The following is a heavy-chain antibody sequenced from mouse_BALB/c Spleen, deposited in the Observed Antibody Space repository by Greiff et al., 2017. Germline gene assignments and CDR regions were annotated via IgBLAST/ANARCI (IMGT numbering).Heavy chain of an antibody. CDR2: ISYDGSN. J-gene: IGHJ2*01. CDR1: GYSITSGYY. CDR3: ARGGDLIYYYGSSYYFDY. D-gene: IGHD1-1*01. V-gene: IGHV3-6*02. Sequence: EVHLVESGPGLVKPSQSLSLTCSVTGYSITSGYYWNWIRQFPGNKLEWMGYISYDGSNNYNPSLKNRISITRDTSKNQFFLKLNSVTTEDTATYYCARGGDLIYYYGSSYYFDYWGQGTTLTVSS.